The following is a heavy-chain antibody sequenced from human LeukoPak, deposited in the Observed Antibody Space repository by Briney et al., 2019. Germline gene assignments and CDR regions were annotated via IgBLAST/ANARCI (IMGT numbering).Heavy chain of an antibody. D-gene: IGHD3-9*01. CDR3: ARAHPIYYDILTGPEDAFDI. CDR2: IGTTVTTI. Sequence: GGSLRLSCAASGFSFSTYEMNWVRQAPGKGLEWISYIGTTVTTIYYADSVKGRFTISRDNAKSSLYLQMNSLTAEDTAIYYCARAHPIYYDILTGPEDAFDIWGQGTLVTVSS. V-gene: IGHV3-48*03. J-gene: IGHJ3*02. CDR1: GFSFSTYE.